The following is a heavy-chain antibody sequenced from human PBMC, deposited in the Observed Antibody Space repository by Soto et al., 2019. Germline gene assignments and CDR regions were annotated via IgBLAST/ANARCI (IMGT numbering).Heavy chain of an antibody. CDR1: GFTFSSYA. J-gene: IGHJ6*02. CDR2: ISYDGSNK. D-gene: IGHD6-19*01. V-gene: IGHV3-30-3*01. CDR3: AREGSSGWYFGYHYGMDV. Sequence: QVQLVESGGGVVQPGRSLRLSCAASGFTFSSYAMHWVRQAPGKGLEWVAVISYDGSNKYYADSVNGRFTISRDNSKNPLYLQMNSMRAEDTAVYYCAREGSSGWYFGYHYGMDVWGQGTTVTVSS.